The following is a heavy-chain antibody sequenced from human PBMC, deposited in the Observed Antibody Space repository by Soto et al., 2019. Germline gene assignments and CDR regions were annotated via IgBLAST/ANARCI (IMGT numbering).Heavy chain of an antibody. Sequence: QVQLVQSGAEVKNPGASVKVSCKASGYTFTNYGISWVRQAPGQGLEWMGWISPYNGNTSYIQKLQGRVTMTTDTSTSTAYMELRSLISDDTAMYYCWRVHCSGGGCYFGDYWGQGTLVTVSS. CDR2: ISPYNGNT. J-gene: IGHJ4*02. V-gene: IGHV1-18*01. CDR3: WRVHCSGGGCYFGDY. CDR1: GYTFTNYG. D-gene: IGHD2-15*01.